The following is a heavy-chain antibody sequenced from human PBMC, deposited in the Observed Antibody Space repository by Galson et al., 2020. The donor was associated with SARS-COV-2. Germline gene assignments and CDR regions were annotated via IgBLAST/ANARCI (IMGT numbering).Heavy chain of an antibody. Sequence: SGPTLVQPTQPLTLTCTFSGFSLSTSGVGVGWIRQPPGKALEWLALIYWDDDKRYSPSLKSRLTITKDTSKNQVVLTMTNMEPVDTATYYCAHRRTVTTFDYWGQGTLVTVSS. V-gene: IGHV2-5*02. CDR2: IYWDDDK. J-gene: IGHJ4*02. CDR3: AHRRTVTTFDY. CDR1: GFSLSTSGVG. D-gene: IGHD4-17*01.